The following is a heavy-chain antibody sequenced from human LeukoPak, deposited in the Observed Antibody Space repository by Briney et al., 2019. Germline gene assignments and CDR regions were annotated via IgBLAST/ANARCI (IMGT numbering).Heavy chain of an antibody. D-gene: IGHD2-2*01. CDR2: ISSSGSTI. V-gene: IGHV3-11*01. J-gene: IGHJ3*02. CDR1: GFTFSDYY. Sequence: GGSLRLSCAASGFTFSDYYMSWIRQAPGKGLEWVSYISSSGSTIYYADSVKGRFTISRDNAKNSLYLQMNSLRAEDTAVYYXARDYSSTSRNAFDIWGQGTMVTVSS. CDR3: ARDYSSTSRNAFDI.